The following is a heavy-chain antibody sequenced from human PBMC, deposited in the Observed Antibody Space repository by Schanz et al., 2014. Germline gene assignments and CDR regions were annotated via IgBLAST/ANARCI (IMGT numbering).Heavy chain of an antibody. Sequence: QVQLVESGGGVVQPGRSLRLSCAASGFTFSSYALHWVRQAPGKGLEWVAFVPFDGSQKFYADSVKGRFTMSRDNAKNSVFLQMNSLRAEDTAVYYCVRDSFFAFDYWGQGTPVTVSS. V-gene: IGHV3-30*04. CDR2: VPFDGSQK. CDR1: GFTFSSYA. CDR3: VRDSFFAFDY. D-gene: IGHD3-3*01. J-gene: IGHJ4*02.